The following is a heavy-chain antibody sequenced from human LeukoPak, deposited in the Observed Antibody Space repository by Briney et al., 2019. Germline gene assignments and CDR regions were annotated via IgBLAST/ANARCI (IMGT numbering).Heavy chain of an antibody. Sequence: GGSLRLSCAASGFTFSSYAMSWVRQAPGKGLEWVSTISGSGGSTYYADSVKGRFTISRDNSKDTLYLQMNSLRAEDTAVYYCAKRPARSYYYMDVWGKGTTVTVSS. V-gene: IGHV3-23*01. J-gene: IGHJ6*03. CDR1: GFTFSSYA. CDR3: AKRPARSYYYMDV. D-gene: IGHD2-2*01. CDR2: ISGSGGST.